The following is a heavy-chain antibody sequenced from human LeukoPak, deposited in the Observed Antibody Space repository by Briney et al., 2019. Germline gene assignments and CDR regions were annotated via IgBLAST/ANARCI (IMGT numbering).Heavy chain of an antibody. Sequence: TGGSLRLSCAASGFTFSTYSMNWVRQAPGKGLEWVSSISSSSSYMYHADSVKGRFTISRDNAKNSLYLQMNSLRAEDTAVYYCAAEAIAATSFDYWGQGTLVTVSS. D-gene: IGHD2-15*01. J-gene: IGHJ4*02. CDR2: ISSSSSYM. V-gene: IGHV3-21*01. CDR1: GFTFSTYS. CDR3: AAEAIAATSFDY.